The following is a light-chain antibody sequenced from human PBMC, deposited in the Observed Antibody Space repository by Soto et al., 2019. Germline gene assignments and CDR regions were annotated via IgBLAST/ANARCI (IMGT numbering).Light chain of an antibody. J-gene: IGKJ1*01. CDR1: QSISSW. V-gene: IGKV1-5*01. Sequence: DIQMTQSPSTLSASVGDRVTITCRASQSISSWLAWYQQKPGKAPKLLIYDASSLESGVPSRFSGSGSGTEFTLSISSLQPDYLATYYCQQYNSYPWTFGQGTKVESK. CDR3: QQYNSYPWT. CDR2: DAS.